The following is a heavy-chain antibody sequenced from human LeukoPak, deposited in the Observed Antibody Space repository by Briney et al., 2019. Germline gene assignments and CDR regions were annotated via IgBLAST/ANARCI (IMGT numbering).Heavy chain of an antibody. Sequence: GGSLRLSCAASGFTFSDYYMSWIRQAPGKGLEWVSYISSSGSTIYYADSVKGRFTISRDNAKNSLYLQMNSLRAEDTAVYYCAREMIAAAGTIDAFDIWGQGTMVTVSS. CDR3: AREMIAAAGTIDAFDI. D-gene: IGHD6-13*01. CDR1: GFTFSDYY. J-gene: IGHJ3*02. CDR2: ISSSGSTI. V-gene: IGHV3-11*04.